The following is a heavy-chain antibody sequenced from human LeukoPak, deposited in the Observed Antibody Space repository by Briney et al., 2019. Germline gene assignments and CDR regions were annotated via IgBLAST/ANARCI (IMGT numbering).Heavy chain of an antibody. J-gene: IGHJ4*02. CDR1: GFTFSSYG. D-gene: IGHD2-2*01. Sequence: GGSLRLSCAASGFTFSSYGMHWVRQAPGKGLEWVAFIRYDGSNKYYADSVKGRFTISRDNSKNTLYLQMNILRAEETPFYYCAKEFSRPAAGELFYYWGQGTLVTVSS. CDR3: AKEFSRPAAGELFYY. CDR2: IRYDGSNK. V-gene: IGHV3-30*02.